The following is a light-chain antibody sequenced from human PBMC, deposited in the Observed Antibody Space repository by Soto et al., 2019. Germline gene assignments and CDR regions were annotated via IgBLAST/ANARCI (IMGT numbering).Light chain of an antibody. CDR2: SNN. CDR1: SSNIGSNT. V-gene: IGLV1-44*01. J-gene: IGLJ1*01. CDR3: AAWDDSLNGYV. Sequence: QSVLTQPPSASGTPGQRVTISCSGSSSNIGSNTVNWYQQPPGTAPKLLIYSNNQRPSGVPDRFSGSKSGTSASLAISGLQSDDEADYYCAAWDDSLNGYVFGTATKVTDL.